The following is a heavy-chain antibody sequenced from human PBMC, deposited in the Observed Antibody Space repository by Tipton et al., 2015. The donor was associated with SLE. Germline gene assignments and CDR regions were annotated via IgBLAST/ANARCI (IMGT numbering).Heavy chain of an antibody. J-gene: IGHJ4*02. CDR3: ARGRGSSSSGHY. D-gene: IGHD6-6*01. Sequence: TLSLTCTVSGGSISSSSYYWGWIRQPPGKGLEWIGSIYYSGSTYYNPSLESRVTISVDTSKNQFSLKLSSVTAADTAVYYCARGRGSSSSGHYWGQGTLVTVSS. V-gene: IGHV4-39*07. CDR1: GGSISSSSYY. CDR2: IYYSGST.